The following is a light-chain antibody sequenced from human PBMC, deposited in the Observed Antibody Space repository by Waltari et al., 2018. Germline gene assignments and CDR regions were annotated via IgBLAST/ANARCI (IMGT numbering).Light chain of an antibody. J-gene: IGLJ3*02. V-gene: IGLV2-14*03. CDR2: DVS. CDR3: ASYISYSTLEL. Sequence: QSALTQPASVSGSPGQSISISCTGTSRDVGAYNHVSWYHQHPGKAPRLIIFDVSSRPSGVSSRFSGSKSGNTASLTISGLQGEDEAKYYCASYISYSTLELFGGGTSLTVL. CDR1: SRDVGAYNH.